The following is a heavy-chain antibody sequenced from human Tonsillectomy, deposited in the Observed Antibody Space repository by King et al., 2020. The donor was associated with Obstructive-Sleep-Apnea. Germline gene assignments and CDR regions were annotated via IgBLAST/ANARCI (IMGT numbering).Heavy chain of an antibody. Sequence: VQLVESGGGVVQPGRSLRLSCAASGFTFSSYAMHWVRQAPGKGLEWVAVISYDGSNKYYADSVKGRFTIPRDNSKNTLYLQMNSLRAEDTAVYYCARGHEATGYYYGMDVWGQGTTVTVSS. CDR1: GFTFSSYA. CDR2: ISYDGSNK. V-gene: IGHV3-30*04. J-gene: IGHJ6*02. CDR3: ARGHEATGYYYGMDV.